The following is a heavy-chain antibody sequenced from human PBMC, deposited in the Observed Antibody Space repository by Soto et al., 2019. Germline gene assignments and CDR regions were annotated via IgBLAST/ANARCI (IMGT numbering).Heavy chain of an antibody. Sequence: QVRPVQSGAEVKKPGSSVKVSCKASGGTFSNYAIGWVRQAPGQGLEWMGVIILPFGTPNYAQKFQGAVTITTDESMTTVYMEVSGLRSEDTAVYYCARGPDYEDYFDDWGRGTLVTVTS. V-gene: IGHV1-69*05. CDR1: GGTFSNYA. CDR3: ARGPDYEDYFDD. D-gene: IGHD3-22*01. CDR2: IILPFGTP. J-gene: IGHJ4*02.